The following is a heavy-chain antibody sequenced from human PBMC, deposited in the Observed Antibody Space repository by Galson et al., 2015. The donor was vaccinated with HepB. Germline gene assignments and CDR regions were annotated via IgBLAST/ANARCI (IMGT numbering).Heavy chain of an antibody. D-gene: IGHD2-8*02. Sequence: SLRLSCAASGFPFNNAWMTWVRQAPGKGLEWVGRIKSETDGATTDYNAPVKGRFTISRDDSKNRLYLQMDRLKTEDTAVYYCTTDVYYSTYWSWLDPWGQGTLVTVSS. CDR3: TTDVYYSTYWSWLDP. J-gene: IGHJ5*02. V-gene: IGHV3-15*01. CDR1: GFPFNNAW. CDR2: IKSETDGATT.